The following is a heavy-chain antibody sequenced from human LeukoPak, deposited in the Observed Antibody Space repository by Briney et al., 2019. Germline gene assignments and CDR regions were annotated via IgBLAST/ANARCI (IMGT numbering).Heavy chain of an antibody. Sequence: QPGGSLRRSCAASGFTVSSNYMSWVRQAPGKGLEWVSVIYSGGSTYYADSVKGRFTISRDNSKNTLYLQMNSLRAEDTAVYYCARDRDYGSGRGGHDAFDIWGQGTMVTVSS. V-gene: IGHV3-66*01. CDR3: ARDRDYGSGRGGHDAFDI. CDR2: IYSGGST. CDR1: GFTVSSNY. J-gene: IGHJ3*02. D-gene: IGHD3-10*01.